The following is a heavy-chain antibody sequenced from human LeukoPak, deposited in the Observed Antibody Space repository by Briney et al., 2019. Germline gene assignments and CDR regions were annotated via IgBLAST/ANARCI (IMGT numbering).Heavy chain of an antibody. CDR3: ARDRGAAAGHDAFDI. V-gene: IGHV1-2*02. J-gene: IGHJ3*02. CDR2: ISPNSGAI. Sequence: ASVKVSCKGSGYTFTGYYIHWVRQAPGQGLEWMGWISPNSGAIKYAQKFQGRVTMTRDKSISTVYMELDTVTSDDTAVFYCARDRGAAAGHDAFDIWGKGTMVTVSS. D-gene: IGHD3-10*01. CDR1: GYTFTGYY.